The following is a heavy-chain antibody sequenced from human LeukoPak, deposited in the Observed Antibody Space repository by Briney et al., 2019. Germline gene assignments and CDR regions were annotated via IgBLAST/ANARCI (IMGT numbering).Heavy chain of an antibody. V-gene: IGHV1-2*02. J-gene: IGHJ6*03. CDR2: LNPNSGGT. Sequence: ASVKVSCKASGYTFTGYYVHWVRQAPGQGLEWMGWLNPNSGGTNYAQKFQGRVTMTRDTSISTAYMELSRLTSDDTAVYYCARDLGSSWYLGYYYYMDVWGKGTTVTVSS. CDR3: ARDLGSSWYLGYYYYMDV. D-gene: IGHD6-13*01. CDR1: GYTFTGYY.